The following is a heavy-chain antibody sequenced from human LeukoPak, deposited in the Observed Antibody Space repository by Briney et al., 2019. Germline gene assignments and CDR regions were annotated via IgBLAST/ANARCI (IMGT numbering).Heavy chain of an antibody. CDR3: GRGHWGLDY. CDR2: ISNSGNTI. V-gene: IGHV3-11*04. CDR1: GFTFSDSY. Sequence: GGSLRLSCAASGFTFSDSYMTWIRQAPGKGLEWVSYISNSGNTIYYADSVKGRFTISRDNAMSSLNLQMNSLRAEDTAVYYCGRGHWGLDYWGQGTLVTVSS. J-gene: IGHJ4*02. D-gene: IGHD7-27*01.